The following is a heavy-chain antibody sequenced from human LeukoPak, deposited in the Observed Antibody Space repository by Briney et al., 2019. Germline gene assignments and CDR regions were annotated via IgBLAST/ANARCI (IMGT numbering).Heavy chain of an antibody. CDR2: INHSGST. D-gene: IGHD1-26*01. CDR1: GGSFSGYY. V-gene: IGHV4-34*01. J-gene: IGHJ4*02. CDR3: ARRISGSYRRGRDFDY. Sequence: PSETLSLTCAVYGGSFSGYYWSWIRQPPGKGLEWLGEINHSGSTNYNQPLKSRVTISVDTSKNQFSLKLSSVTAADTAVYYCARRISGSYRRGRDFDYWGQGTLVTVSS.